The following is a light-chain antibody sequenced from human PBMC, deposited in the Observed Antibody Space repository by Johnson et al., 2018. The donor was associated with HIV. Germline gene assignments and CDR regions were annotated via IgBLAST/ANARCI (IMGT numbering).Light chain of an antibody. CDR1: SANIGDNS. V-gene: IGLV1-51*02. Sequence: QSVLTQPPSVSAAPGQKVTISCSGSSANIGDNSVSWYQQLPGTAPKLLIYENNKRPSGIPDRFSGSKSGTSATLGITGLQTGDEADYYCGTWDSSLSAYVFGTGSNVTVL. CDR2: ENN. CDR3: GTWDSSLSAYV. J-gene: IGLJ1*01.